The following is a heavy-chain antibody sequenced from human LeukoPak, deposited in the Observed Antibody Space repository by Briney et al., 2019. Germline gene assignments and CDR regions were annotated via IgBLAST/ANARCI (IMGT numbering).Heavy chain of an antibody. CDR2: IKSKTDGGTT. CDR3: TSSYYYDSSGYRY. Sequence: GSLRLSCAASGFTFSDGWMNWVRQAPGKGLEWVGRIKSKTDGGTTDYAAPVKGRFTISRDDSKTIAYLQMNSLKTEDTAVYYCTSSYYYDSSGYRYWGQGTLVTVSS. V-gene: IGHV3-15*01. J-gene: IGHJ4*02. D-gene: IGHD3-22*01. CDR1: GFTFSDGW.